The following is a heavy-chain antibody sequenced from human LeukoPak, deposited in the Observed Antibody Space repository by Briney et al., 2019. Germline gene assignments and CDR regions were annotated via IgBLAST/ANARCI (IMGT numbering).Heavy chain of an antibody. J-gene: IGHJ2*01. CDR1: GGSFSGYY. CDR3: AREEIRRYYDSSGYPGTYWYFDL. D-gene: IGHD3-22*01. Sequence: SETLSLTCAVYGGSFSGYYWSWIRQPPGKGLEWIGEINHSGSTNYNPSLKSRVTISVDTSKNQFSLKLSSVTAADTAVYYCAREEIRRYYDSSGYPGTYWYFDLWGRGTLVTVSS. CDR2: INHSGST. V-gene: IGHV4-34*01.